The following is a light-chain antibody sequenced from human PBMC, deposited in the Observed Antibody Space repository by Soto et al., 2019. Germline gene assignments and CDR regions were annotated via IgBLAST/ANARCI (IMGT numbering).Light chain of an antibody. V-gene: IGKV3-20*01. Sequence: EIVLTQSPDTLSLSPGERATLSCRASQSIRNNYLAWYQQKPGQAPRFLIYDASSRANGIPDRFSGSGSGTDFTLTISRLEPEDFAVYYCQQYGSSPLTFGRGTKVEI. J-gene: IGKJ4*01. CDR2: DAS. CDR3: QQYGSSPLT. CDR1: QSIRNNY.